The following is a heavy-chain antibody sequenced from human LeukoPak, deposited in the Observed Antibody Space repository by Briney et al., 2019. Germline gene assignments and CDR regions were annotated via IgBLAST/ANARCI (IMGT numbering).Heavy chain of an antibody. V-gene: IGHV3-33*01. D-gene: IGHD6-13*01. CDR1: RFTFSSYG. J-gene: IGHJ4*02. Sequence: PGRSLRLSCAASRFTFSSYGMHWVRQAPGKGLGWVAVIWYDGSNKYYADSVKGRFTISRDNSKNTLYLQMNSLRAEDTAVYYCARDSSSWYYFDYWGQGTLVTVSS. CDR3: ARDSSSWYYFDY. CDR2: IWYDGSNK.